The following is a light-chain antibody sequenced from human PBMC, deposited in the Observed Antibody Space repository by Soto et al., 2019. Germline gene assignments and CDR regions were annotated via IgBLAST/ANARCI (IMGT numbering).Light chain of an antibody. CDR3: QEWDSTLDQWI. Sequence: SYELTQPPSVSVAPGQTATITCGGSNIGSKSVHWYQQRPGQAPVLVVYDDRDRPSGIPERFSGSNSGNTATLTISRVEVGDEADYHCQEWDSTLDQWIFGGGTKLTVL. CDR2: DDR. V-gene: IGLV3-21*02. J-gene: IGLJ2*01. CDR1: NIGSKS.